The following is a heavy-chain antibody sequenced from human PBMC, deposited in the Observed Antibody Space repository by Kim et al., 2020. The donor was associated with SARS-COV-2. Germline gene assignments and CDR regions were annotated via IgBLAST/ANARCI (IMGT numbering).Heavy chain of an antibody. J-gene: IGHJ4*02. CDR3: ARREGTMVRGSSYFDY. D-gene: IGHD3-10*01. V-gene: IGHV5-51*01. CDR1: GYSFTSYW. CDR2: IYPGDSDT. Sequence: GESLKISCKGSGYSFTSYWIGWVRQMPGKGLEWMGIIYPGDSDTRYSPSFQGQVTISADKSISTAYLQWSSLKASDTAMYYCARREGTMVRGSSYFDYWGQGTPVTVSS.